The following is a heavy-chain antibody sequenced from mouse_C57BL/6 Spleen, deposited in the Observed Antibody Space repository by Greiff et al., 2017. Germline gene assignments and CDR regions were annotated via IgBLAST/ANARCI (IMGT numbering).Heavy chain of an antibody. CDR2: IDPSDSET. CDR1: GYTFTSYW. Sequence: QVQLQQPGAELVRPGSSVKLSCKASGYTFTSYWMHWVKQRPIQGLEWIGKIDPSDSETHYNQKFKDKATLTVDKSSSTAYMQLSSLTSEDSAVYYCASSGSSFYAMDYWGQGTSVTVSS. D-gene: IGHD1-1*01. V-gene: IGHV1-52*01. CDR3: ASSGSSFYAMDY. J-gene: IGHJ4*01.